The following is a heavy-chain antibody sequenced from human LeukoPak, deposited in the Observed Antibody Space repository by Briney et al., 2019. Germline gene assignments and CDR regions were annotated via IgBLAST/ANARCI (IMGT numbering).Heavy chain of an antibody. CDR3: ARDQYRAFDI. J-gene: IGHJ3*02. CDR1: NTSISSYY. D-gene: IGHD2/OR15-2a*01. Sequence: PSETLSLTCTVSNTSISSYYWSWIRQPPGKGLEWIGYIYYSGSTNYNPSLKGRITISVDTSKNQFSLKLTSVTAADTAVYYCARDQYRAFDIWGQGTMVTVFS. CDR2: IYYSGST. V-gene: IGHV4-59*01.